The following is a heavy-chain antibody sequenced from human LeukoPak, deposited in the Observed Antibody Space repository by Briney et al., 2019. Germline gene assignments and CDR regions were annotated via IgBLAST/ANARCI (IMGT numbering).Heavy chain of an antibody. D-gene: IGHD5-12*01. Sequence: GASLTISNKGSGHSITSYWISWVRQIPGKRQEYPTRIDPTDSYPNHSPSLQGHVTISADKSISTAYLQWSSLKASDTAMYYCARGDVAWLRGFDAFDIWGQGTMVTVSS. CDR2: IDPTDSYP. V-gene: IGHV5-10-1*01. CDR3: ARGDVAWLRGFDAFDI. J-gene: IGHJ3*02. CDR1: GHSITSYW.